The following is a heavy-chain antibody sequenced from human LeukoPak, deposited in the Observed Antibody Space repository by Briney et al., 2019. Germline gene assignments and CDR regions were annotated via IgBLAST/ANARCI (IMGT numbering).Heavy chain of an antibody. CDR2: ISAYNGNT. V-gene: IGHV1-18*01. Sequence: ASVKVSCKASGYTFTSYGISWVRQAPGQGLEWMGWISAYNGNTNYAQKLQGRVTMTTDTSTSTAYMELRSLRSDDTAVYYCARVYPSSWYERIIDYWGQGTLVTVSS. CDR1: GYTFTSYG. CDR3: ARVYPSSWYERIIDY. D-gene: IGHD6-13*01. J-gene: IGHJ4*02.